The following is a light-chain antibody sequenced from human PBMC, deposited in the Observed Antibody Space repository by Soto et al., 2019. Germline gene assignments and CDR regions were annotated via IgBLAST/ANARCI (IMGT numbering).Light chain of an antibody. CDR3: SSYTSRSTLV. CDR2: EVT. J-gene: IGLJ1*01. CDR1: YNDVGGYKF. Sequence: QSALTQPPSASGSPGQSVTISCTGTYNDVGGYKFVSWYQQHPGKAPKLLIYEVTQRPSGVPDRFSGSKTGNTASLTVSGLQPEDEADYYCSSYTSRSTLVFGTGTKVTVL. V-gene: IGLV2-8*01.